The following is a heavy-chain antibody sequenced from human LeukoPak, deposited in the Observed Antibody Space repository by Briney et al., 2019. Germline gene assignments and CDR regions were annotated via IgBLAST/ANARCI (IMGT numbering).Heavy chain of an antibody. Sequence: ASVKVSCKASGYTYTSYGISWVRQVPGQGLEWMGWISAYNGNTNYAQKLQGRVTMTTDTSTSTAYMELRSLRSDDTAVYYCARAGYYDSSGYYSYYFDYWGQGTLVTVSS. CDR2: ISAYNGNT. CDR1: GYTYTSYG. V-gene: IGHV1-18*01. CDR3: ARAGYYDSSGYYSYYFDY. D-gene: IGHD3-22*01. J-gene: IGHJ4*02.